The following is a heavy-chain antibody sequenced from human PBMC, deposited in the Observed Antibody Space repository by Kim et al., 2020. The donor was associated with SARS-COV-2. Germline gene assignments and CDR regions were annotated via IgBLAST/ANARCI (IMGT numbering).Heavy chain of an antibody. D-gene: IGHD2-2*02. J-gene: IGHJ4*02. CDR2: IYYSGST. Sequence: SETLSLTCTVSGGSIRSYYWSWIRQPPGKGLEWIGYIYYSGSTNYNPSLKSRVTISIDTSKNQFSLKLSSVTAADTAVYYCARALDGHIYLFDYWGQGTL. CDR3: ARALDGHIYLFDY. CDR1: GGSIRSYY. V-gene: IGHV4-59*01.